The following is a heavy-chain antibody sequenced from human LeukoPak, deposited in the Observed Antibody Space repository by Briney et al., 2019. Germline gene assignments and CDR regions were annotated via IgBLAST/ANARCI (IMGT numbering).Heavy chain of an antibody. V-gene: IGHV1-69*04. CDR3: ARTLAPPLYYYYGMDV. J-gene: IGHJ6*02. Sequence: VASVKVSCKASGGTFSSYAISWVRQAPGQGLEWMGRIIPILGIANYAQKFQGRVTITADKSTSTAYMELSSLRSDDTAVYYCARTLAPPLYYYYGMDVWGQGTTVTVSS. CDR1: GGTFSSYA. CDR2: IIPILGIA.